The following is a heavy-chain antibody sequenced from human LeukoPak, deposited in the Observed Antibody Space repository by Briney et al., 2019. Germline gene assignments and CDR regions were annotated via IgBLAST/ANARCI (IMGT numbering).Heavy chain of an antibody. D-gene: IGHD3-16*01. Sequence: GGSLRLSCAASGFTFSSYAMSWVRHAPGKGPEWVSTISGSGSSSYYADSVKGRFIISRDNAKNSLYLQMNSLRAEDTAVYYCAARWGSLDYWGQGILVTVSS. CDR2: ISGSGSSS. CDR3: AARWGSLDY. V-gene: IGHV3-23*01. J-gene: IGHJ4*02. CDR1: GFTFSSYA.